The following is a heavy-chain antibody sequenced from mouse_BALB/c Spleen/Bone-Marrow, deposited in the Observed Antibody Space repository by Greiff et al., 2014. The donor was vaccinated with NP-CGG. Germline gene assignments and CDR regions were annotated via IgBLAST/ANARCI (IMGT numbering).Heavy chain of an antibody. J-gene: IGHJ2*01. CDR1: GFSLTTYG. D-gene: IGHD3-1*01. Sequence: VMLVESGPGLVQPSQSLSITCTVSGFSLTTYGVHWVRQSPGKGLEWLGVIWTGGSTDYNAAFISRLSTSKDNSKSQVFFEMNSLQANDTAIYYCARNHRGYYFDYWGQGTTLTVSS. V-gene: IGHV2-2*02. CDR2: IWTGGST. CDR3: ARNHRGYYFDY.